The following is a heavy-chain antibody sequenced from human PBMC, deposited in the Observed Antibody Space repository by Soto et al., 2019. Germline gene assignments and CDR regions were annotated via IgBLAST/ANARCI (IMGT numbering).Heavy chain of an antibody. Sequence: RRLSCAASGFTFSSYWMSWVRQAPGKGLEWVANIKQDGSEKYYVDSVKGRFTISRDNAKNSLYLQMNSLRAEDTAVYYCARSAHSDAFDIWGQGTMVTVSS. CDR3: ARSAHSDAFDI. CDR1: GFTFSSYW. J-gene: IGHJ3*02. D-gene: IGHD6-25*01. CDR2: IKQDGSEK. V-gene: IGHV3-7*03.